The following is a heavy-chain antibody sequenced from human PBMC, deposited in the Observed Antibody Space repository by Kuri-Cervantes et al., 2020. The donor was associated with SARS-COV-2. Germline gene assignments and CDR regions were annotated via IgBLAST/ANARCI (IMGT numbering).Heavy chain of an antibody. CDR3: ARRDCSSTSCYNDY. J-gene: IGHJ4*02. Sequence: SETLSLTCAVSGGSISSSNWWSWVRQPPGKGLEWIGEIYHSGSTNYNPSLKSRVTISVDTSKNQFSLKLSSVTAADTAVYYCARRDCSSTSCYNDYWGQGTLVTVSS. CDR1: GGSISSSNW. V-gene: IGHV4-4*02. D-gene: IGHD2-2*02. CDR2: IYHSGST.